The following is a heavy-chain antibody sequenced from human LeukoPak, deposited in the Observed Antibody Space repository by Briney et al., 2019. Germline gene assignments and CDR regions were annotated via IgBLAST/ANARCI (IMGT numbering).Heavy chain of an antibody. J-gene: IGHJ3*02. V-gene: IGHV4-4*07. CDR3: ERDLPHGIAVGDDAFDI. CDR2: IYTSGST. Sequence: SETLSLTCTVSGGSISSYYLSWIRQPAGKGLEWIGRIYTSGSTNYNPSLKSRVTMSVDTSKNQFSLKLSPVTAADTAVYYCERDLPHGIAVGDDAFDIWGQGTMVTVSS. D-gene: IGHD6-19*01. CDR1: GGSISSYY.